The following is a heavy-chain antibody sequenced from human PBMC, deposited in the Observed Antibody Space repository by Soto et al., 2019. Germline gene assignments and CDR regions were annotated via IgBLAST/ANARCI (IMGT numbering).Heavy chain of an antibody. CDR1: GGSISSGGYY. D-gene: IGHD2-2*01. Sequence: PSETLSLTCTVSGGSISSGGYYWSWIRQHPGKGLEWIGYIYYSGSTCYNPSLKSRVTISVDTSKNQFSLKLSSVTAADTAVYYCARGRVRRSDWFDPWGQGILVTVSS. J-gene: IGHJ5*01. V-gene: IGHV4-31*03. CDR2: IYYSGST. CDR3: ARGRVRRSDWFDP.